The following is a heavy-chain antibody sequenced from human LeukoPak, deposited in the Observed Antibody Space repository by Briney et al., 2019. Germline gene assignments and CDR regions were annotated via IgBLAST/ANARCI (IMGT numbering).Heavy chain of an antibody. CDR2: IIPIFGTA. D-gene: IGHD2-2*01. V-gene: IGHV1-69*13. Sequence: ASVKVSCKASGGTFSSYAISWVRQAPGQGLEWMGGIIPIFGTANYAQKFQGRVTITADESTSTAYMELSSLRSEDTAVYYCARVVVVVPAALSPSDAFDIWGQGTMVTVSS. CDR1: GGTFSSYA. J-gene: IGHJ3*02. CDR3: ARVVVVVPAALSPSDAFDI.